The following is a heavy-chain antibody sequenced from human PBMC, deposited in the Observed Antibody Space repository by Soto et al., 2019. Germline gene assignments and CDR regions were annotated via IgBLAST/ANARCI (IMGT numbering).Heavy chain of an antibody. CDR3: ATNSGDPFYYYGMDV. Sequence: SETLSLTCTVSGGSISSGDYYWSWIRQPPGKGLEWIGYIYYSGSTYYNPSLKSRVTISVDTSKNQFSLKLSSVTAADTAVYYSATNSGDPFYYYGMDVWGQGTTVTVSS. CDR1: GGSISSGDYY. J-gene: IGHJ6*02. D-gene: IGHD4-17*01. CDR2: IYYSGST. V-gene: IGHV4-30-4*01.